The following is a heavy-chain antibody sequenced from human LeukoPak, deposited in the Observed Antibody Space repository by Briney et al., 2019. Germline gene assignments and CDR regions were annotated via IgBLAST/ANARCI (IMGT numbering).Heavy chain of an antibody. J-gene: IGHJ4*02. CDR1: GFTFRSYW. V-gene: IGHV3-7*01. Sequence: GGSLRLSCAASGFTFRSYWMSWVRQAPGKGLEWVANIKQDGSEKNYVDSVKGRFTISRDNAKNSLYLRMNSLRAEDTAVYYCSRVRYCSSASCHIVDYYFDYWGQGSLVTVSS. CDR3: SRVRYCSSASCHIVDYYFDY. CDR2: IKQDGSEK. D-gene: IGHD2-2*02.